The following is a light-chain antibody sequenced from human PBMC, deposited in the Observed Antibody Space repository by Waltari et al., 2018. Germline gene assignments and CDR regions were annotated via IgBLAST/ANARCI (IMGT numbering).Light chain of an antibody. V-gene: IGLV1-51*01. J-gene: IGLJ2*01. Sequence: QSVLTQPPSVSAAPGQKVTISCSGTGPNIWNNFVSWYQQLPGTAPKLLIYDNNKRPSGIPDRFSGSKSGTSATLGITGLQTGDEADYYCGTWDTDLSVVFGGGTKLTVL. CDR2: DNN. CDR3: GTWDTDLSVV. CDR1: GPNIWNNF.